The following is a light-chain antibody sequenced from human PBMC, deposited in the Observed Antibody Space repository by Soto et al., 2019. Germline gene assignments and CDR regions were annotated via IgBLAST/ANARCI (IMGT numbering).Light chain of an antibody. Sequence: QSVLTQPASVAGSPGQSITVSCTGTRDDIVRYNHDSWYQQHPGKAPKLMISEVTNRPSGVSIRFSGSKPGNTAPLTISRLQAEDEADYYCASYRTINTYVFGTGTKVTVL. CDR1: RDDIVRYNH. J-gene: IGLJ1*01. CDR2: EVT. CDR3: ASYRTINTYV. V-gene: IGLV2-14*01.